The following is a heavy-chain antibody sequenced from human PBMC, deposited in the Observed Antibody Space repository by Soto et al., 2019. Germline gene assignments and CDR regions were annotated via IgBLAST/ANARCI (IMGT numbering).Heavy chain of an antibody. V-gene: IGHV4-39*01. Sequence: SETLSLTCIVSGGSISSSSYYWGWIRQPPGKGLEWIGSIYYSGSTYYNPSLKSRVTISVDTSKNQFSLKLSSVTAADTAVYYFARPMEYYYYYIDVWAKGTKVTVSS. CDR3: ARPMEYYYYYIDV. CDR1: GGSISSSSYY. D-gene: IGHD3-10*01. CDR2: IYYSGST. J-gene: IGHJ6*03.